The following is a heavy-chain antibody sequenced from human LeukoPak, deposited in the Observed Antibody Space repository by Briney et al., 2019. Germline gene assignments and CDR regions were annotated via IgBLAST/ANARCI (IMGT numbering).Heavy chain of an antibody. CDR3: ARGRGDY. D-gene: IGHD3-10*01. CDR2: IYYSGST. Sequence: PSETLSLTCIVSHDSISSNYWTWIRQPPGKGLEWIGYIYYSGSTYYNPSLKSRVIISVDTSKNQFSLNLSSVTAADTAVYYCARGRGDYWGQGTLVTVSS. J-gene: IGHJ4*02. CDR1: HDSISSNY. V-gene: IGHV4-59*06.